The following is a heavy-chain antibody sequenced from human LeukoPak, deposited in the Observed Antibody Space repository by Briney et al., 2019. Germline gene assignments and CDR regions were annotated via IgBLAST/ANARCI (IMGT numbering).Heavy chain of an antibody. CDR2: ISDSGGRR. CDR1: GFTFCSYA. Sequence: PGGSLRLSCAASGFTFCSYAMRWVRQAPGKGLEWVSVISDSGGRRYYTDSVRGRFTISRDNSKNTLYMQVNSLRAEDTAVYYCARDRGAFVIWGQGTMVTVSS. J-gene: IGHJ3*02. V-gene: IGHV3-23*01. D-gene: IGHD5-12*01. CDR3: ARDRGAFVI.